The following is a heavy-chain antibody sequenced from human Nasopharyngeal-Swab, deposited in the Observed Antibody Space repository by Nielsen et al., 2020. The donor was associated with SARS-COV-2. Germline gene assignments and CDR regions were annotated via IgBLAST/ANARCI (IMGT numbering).Heavy chain of an antibody. CDR1: GFTFSSYS. CDR3: ARGSYYYDSSGYYDY. CDR2: VSSSSSYI. Sequence: GESLKISCAAPGFTFSSYSMNWVRQAPGKGLEWVSSVSSSSSYIYYADSVKGRFTISRDNAKNSLYLQMNSLRAEDTAVYYCARGSYYYDSSGYYDYWGQGTLVTVSS. D-gene: IGHD3-22*01. V-gene: IGHV3-21*01. J-gene: IGHJ4*02.